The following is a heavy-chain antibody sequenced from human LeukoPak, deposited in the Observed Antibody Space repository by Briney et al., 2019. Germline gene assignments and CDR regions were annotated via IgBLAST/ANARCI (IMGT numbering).Heavy chain of an antibody. V-gene: IGHV3-9*01. CDR2: ISWNSGSI. CDR1: GFTFDDYA. J-gene: IGHJ4*02. Sequence: GGSLRLSCAASGFTFDDYAIHWVRQAPGKGLEWVSGISWNSGSIGYADSVKGRFTISRDNAKNSLYLQMNSLRAEDTAVYYCAKAISGYYDILTGSSSTSDYWGQGTLVTVSS. D-gene: IGHD3-9*01. CDR3: AKAISGYYDILTGSSSTSDY.